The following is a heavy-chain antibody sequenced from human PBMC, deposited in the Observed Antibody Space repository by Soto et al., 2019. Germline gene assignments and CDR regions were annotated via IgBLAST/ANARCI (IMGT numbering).Heavy chain of an antibody. CDR1: GFTFSSYW. J-gene: IGHJ4*02. Sequence: PGGSLRLSCAASGFTFSSYWMSWVRQAPGKGLEWVANIKQDGSEKYYVDSVKGRFTISRDNAKNSLYLQMNSLRAEDTAVYYCARDSIAARPGGDFDYWGQGTLVTVSS. CDR3: ARDSIAARPGGDFDY. V-gene: IGHV3-7*03. CDR2: IKQDGSEK. D-gene: IGHD6-6*01.